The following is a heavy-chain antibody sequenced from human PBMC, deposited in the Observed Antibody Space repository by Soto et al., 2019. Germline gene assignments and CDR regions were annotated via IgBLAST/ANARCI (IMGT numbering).Heavy chain of an antibody. J-gene: IGHJ5*02. CDR1: GCSISSSSYY. D-gene: IGHD3-9*01. V-gene: IGHV4-39*01. Sequence: KTSETLSLTCTVSGCSISSSSYYWGWIRQPPGKGLEWIGSIYYSGSTYYNPSLKSRVTISVDTSKNQFSLKLSSVTAADTAVYYCARRGADDILTGYWFDPWGQGTLVTVS. CDR3: ARRGADDILTGYWFDP. CDR2: IYYSGST.